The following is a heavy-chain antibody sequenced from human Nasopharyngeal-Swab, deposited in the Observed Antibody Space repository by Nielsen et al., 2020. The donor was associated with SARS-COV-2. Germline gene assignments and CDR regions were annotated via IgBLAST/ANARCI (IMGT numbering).Heavy chain of an antibody. J-gene: IGHJ4*02. CDR2: IYHSGST. D-gene: IGHD2-15*01. V-gene: IGHV4-4*02. Sequence: SNTLTPPCAVSGGLISSSNWWCSVRQPPGKGLEWNGEIYHSGSTNYNPSLKSRVTISVDKSKNQFSLKLSSVTAADTAVYYCARAGPPYCRGGSCYYFAYWGQGTLVTVSS. CDR3: ARAGPPYCRGGSCYYFAY. CDR1: GGLISSSNW.